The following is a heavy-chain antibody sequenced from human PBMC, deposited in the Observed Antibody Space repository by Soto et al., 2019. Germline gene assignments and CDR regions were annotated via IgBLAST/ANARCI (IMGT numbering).Heavy chain of an antibody. CDR1: GGSISSDY. D-gene: IGHD1-26*01. J-gene: IGHJ4*02. V-gene: IGHV4-59*08. CDR3: ARGGGSPDY. CDR2: IYYSGST. Sequence: QVQLQESGPGLVKPSETVSLTCTVSGGSISSDYWSWIRQPPGKGLEWIGYIYYSGSTNYNPSLKSRVTISVDTSKNQFSLKLSSVTAADTAVYYCARGGGSPDYWGQGTLVTVSS.